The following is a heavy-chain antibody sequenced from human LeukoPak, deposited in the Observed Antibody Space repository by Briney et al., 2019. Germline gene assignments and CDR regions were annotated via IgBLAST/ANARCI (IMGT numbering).Heavy chain of an antibody. CDR1: GFTLSSYW. D-gene: IGHD1-1*01. V-gene: IGHV3-74*01. J-gene: IGHJ4*02. CDR3: ARVGYNLDQIDY. Sequence: GGSLRLSCAASGFTLSSYWMHWVRHAPGKGLVSVSRINRDGSGTRYTDSVKGRFTLSRDIAKNTLYLQMNSLRAEDTAVYYCARVGYNLDQIDYWGQGTLVTVSS. CDR2: INRDGSGT.